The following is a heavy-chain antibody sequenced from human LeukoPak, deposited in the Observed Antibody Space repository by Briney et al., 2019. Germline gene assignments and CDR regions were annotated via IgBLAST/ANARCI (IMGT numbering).Heavy chain of an antibody. Sequence: PGGSLRLSCAASGFTFSIYSMDWVRQAPGKGLEWVSSIISSGSYIYYADSVKGRFTISRDNAKNSLYLQMNSLRAEDTALYYCARAGHIVVVTAIYYYMDVWGKGTTVTVSS. J-gene: IGHJ6*03. D-gene: IGHD2-21*02. CDR3: ARAGHIVVVTAIYYYMDV. CDR1: GFTFSIYS. V-gene: IGHV3-21*04. CDR2: IISSGSYI.